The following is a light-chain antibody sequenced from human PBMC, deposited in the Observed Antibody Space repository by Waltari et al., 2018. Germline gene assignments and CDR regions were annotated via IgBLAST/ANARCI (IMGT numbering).Light chain of an antibody. J-gene: IGKJ1*01. Sequence: MTQSPATLSASVGDRVIITCRATQSISSWLAWFQQKPGKAPKLLIYQASTLESGVPSRFSGSGSGSEFTLTISSLQPDDFATYHCQQYDSYPWTFGQGTKVEVK. CDR2: QAS. CDR3: QQYDSYPWT. CDR1: QSISSW. V-gene: IGKV1-5*03.